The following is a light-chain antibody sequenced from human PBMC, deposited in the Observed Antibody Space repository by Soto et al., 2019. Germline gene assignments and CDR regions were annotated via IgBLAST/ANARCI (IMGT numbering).Light chain of an antibody. CDR3: QHYGISPT. CDR1: QSVSIGY. Sequence: DIELTQSPATLSLSPGERATLSCRASQSVSIGYLALYQQQPGQAPSLLIDGASSRATGLPDRFSGSGAGNDFPLTISILDPEVLAVYYCQHYGISPTFGPGTKVEIK. J-gene: IGKJ3*01. V-gene: IGKV3-20*01. CDR2: GAS.